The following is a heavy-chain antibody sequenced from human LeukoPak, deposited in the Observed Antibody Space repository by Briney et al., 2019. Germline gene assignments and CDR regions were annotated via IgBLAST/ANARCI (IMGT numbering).Heavy chain of an antibody. CDR3: ARDATTVVTHGAFDI. Sequence: GGSLRLSCAASGFTFSSYSMNWVRQAPGKGLEWVSSISSSSSYIYYADSVKGRFTISRDNAKNSLYLQMNSLRAEDTAVYYCARDATTVVTHGAFDIWGQGTMVTVSS. J-gene: IGHJ3*02. CDR1: GFTFSSYS. CDR2: ISSSSSYI. V-gene: IGHV3-21*01. D-gene: IGHD4-23*01.